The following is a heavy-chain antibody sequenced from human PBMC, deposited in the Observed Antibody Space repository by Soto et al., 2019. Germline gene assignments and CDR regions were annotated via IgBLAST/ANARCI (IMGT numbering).Heavy chain of an antibody. CDR1: GFSFSTYP. CDR2: ISGSGDKT. V-gene: IGHV3-23*01. J-gene: IGHJ6*02. CDR3: AKILSTVTSYSYGMDA. D-gene: IGHD4-17*01. Sequence: GSLLVSSAASGFSFSTYPMVWVRQAAGKRLEAFSSISGSGDKTYYKDSVRGRFTISRDNSRNTVDLQMNSLRPEDTAVYYCAKILSTVTSYSYGMDAWGQGTTVTVSS.